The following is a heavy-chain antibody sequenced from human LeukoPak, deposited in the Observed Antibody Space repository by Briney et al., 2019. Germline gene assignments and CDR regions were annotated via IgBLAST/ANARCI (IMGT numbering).Heavy chain of an antibody. J-gene: IGHJ4*02. CDR2: ISSSLSYT. D-gene: IGHD6-13*01. V-gene: IGHV3-11*06. CDR1: GFTFNDYY. Sequence: GGSLRLSCAASGFTFNDYYMSWIRQAPGKGLEWVSYISSSLSYTNYADSVKGRFTISRDNAKNSLYLQMTSLRAEDTAVYYCARNPAAGTLDYWGQGTLVTVSS. CDR3: ARNPAAGTLDY.